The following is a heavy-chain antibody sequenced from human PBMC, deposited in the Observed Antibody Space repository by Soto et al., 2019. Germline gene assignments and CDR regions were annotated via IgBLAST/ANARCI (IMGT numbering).Heavy chain of an antibody. CDR3: ARDDAEGYSYGLNWFDP. V-gene: IGHV1-69*04. CDR2: IIPILGIA. D-gene: IGHD5-18*01. CDR1: GGTFCSST. Sequence: SVTISRKSSGGTFCSSTIAGVRKTHGQGLEWMGRIIPILGIANYAQKFQGRVTITADKSTSTAYMELSSLRSEDTAVYYCARDDAEGYSYGLNWFDPWGQGTLVTVSS. J-gene: IGHJ5*02.